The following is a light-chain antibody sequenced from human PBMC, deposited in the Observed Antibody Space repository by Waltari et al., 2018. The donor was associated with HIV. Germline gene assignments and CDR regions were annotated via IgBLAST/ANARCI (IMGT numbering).Light chain of an antibody. CDR2: SAA. CDR3: QQFNSFPVT. CDR1: QSIGNS. J-gene: IGKJ3*01. Sequence: IQITHSPSPVSSSLGDRLTFPCRAIQSIGNSLAWYHQKPGQAPKLLINSAASLQSGVQARFSDSGSGTDFTLNINSLQPEDFTTYYCQQFNSFPVTFGPGTKVDVK. V-gene: IGKV1-12*01.